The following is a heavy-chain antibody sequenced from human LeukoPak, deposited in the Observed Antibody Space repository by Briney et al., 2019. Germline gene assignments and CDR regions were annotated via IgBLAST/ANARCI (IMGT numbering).Heavy chain of an antibody. CDR3: AKDLGGYSYGSDY. J-gene: IGHJ4*02. Sequence: GGSLRLSCAASGFTFSSYAMSWVRQAPGKGLEWVSYISTSGNTIYYADSVKGRFTTSRDNAKNSLYLQMTSLRAEDTAVYYCAKDLGGYSYGSDYWGQGTLVTVSS. CDR2: ISTSGNTI. D-gene: IGHD5-18*01. V-gene: IGHV3-48*01. CDR1: GFTFSSYA.